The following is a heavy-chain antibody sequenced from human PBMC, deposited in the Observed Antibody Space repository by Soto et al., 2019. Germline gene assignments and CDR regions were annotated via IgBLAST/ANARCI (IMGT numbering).Heavy chain of an antibody. Sequence: PSETLSLTCAVYGGSFSGYYWSWIRQPPGKGLEWIGEINHSGSTNYNPSLKSRVTISVDTSKNQFSLKLSSVTAADTAVYYCARGSKPNYYYYYYMDVWGKGTTVTVSS. CDR2: INHSGST. CDR3: ARGSKPNYYYYYYMDV. V-gene: IGHV4-34*01. D-gene: IGHD6-13*01. J-gene: IGHJ6*03. CDR1: GGSFSGYY.